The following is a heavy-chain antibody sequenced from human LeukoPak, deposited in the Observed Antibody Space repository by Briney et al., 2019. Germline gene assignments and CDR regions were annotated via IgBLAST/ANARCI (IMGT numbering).Heavy chain of an antibody. D-gene: IGHD6-19*01. J-gene: IGHJ4*02. Sequence: ASVKVSCKASGYTFTSYGISWVRQAPGQGLEWMGWISAYNGNTNCAQKLQGRVTMTADTSTSTAYMELRSMRSDDTAVYYCARDEPYSSGWFEVDYWGQGTLVTVSS. CDR3: ARDEPYSSGWFEVDY. V-gene: IGHV1-18*01. CDR2: ISAYNGNT. CDR1: GYTFTSYG.